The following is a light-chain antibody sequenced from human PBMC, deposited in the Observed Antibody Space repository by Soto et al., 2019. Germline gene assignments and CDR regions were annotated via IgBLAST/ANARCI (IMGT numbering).Light chain of an antibody. CDR2: GAS. CDR1: QSVSSN. CDR3: QQRSNWPPMYT. Sequence: EIVMTQSPATLSVSPGERATLSCRASQSVSSNLAWYQQKPGPAPRLLIYGASTRATGIPARFSGSGSGTDFTLTISRLEPEDFAVYYCQQRSNWPPMYTFGQGTKVDIK. V-gene: IGKV3-15*01. J-gene: IGKJ2*01.